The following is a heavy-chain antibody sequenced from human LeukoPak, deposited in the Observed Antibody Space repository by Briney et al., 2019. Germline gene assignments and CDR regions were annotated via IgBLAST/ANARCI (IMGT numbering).Heavy chain of an antibody. Sequence: PSETLSLTCTVSGGSISSHYWSWIRQPPGKGLEWIGYIYYSGSTNYNPSLKSRVTISVDTSKNQFSLKLSPVTAADTAVYYCARGTKSYGFDYWGQGTLVTVSS. J-gene: IGHJ4*02. D-gene: IGHD1-26*01. CDR2: IYYSGST. V-gene: IGHV4-59*11. CDR3: ARGTKSYGFDY. CDR1: GGSISSHY.